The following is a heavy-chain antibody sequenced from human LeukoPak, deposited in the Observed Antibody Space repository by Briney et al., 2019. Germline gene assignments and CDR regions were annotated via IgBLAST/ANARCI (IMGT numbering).Heavy chain of an antibody. J-gene: IGHJ4*02. V-gene: IGHV3-11*01. CDR1: GFFVRDFY. Sequence: GGSLRLSCAASGFFVRDFYMAWIRQRPGKGLEWVSHISTTGNTINYADSVMGRFTISRDTVKESLYLQLTSLTTEDTAVYYRARERWSGGFDYWGQGTLVTVSS. D-gene: IGHD2-15*01. CDR3: ARERWSGGFDY. CDR2: ISTTGNTI.